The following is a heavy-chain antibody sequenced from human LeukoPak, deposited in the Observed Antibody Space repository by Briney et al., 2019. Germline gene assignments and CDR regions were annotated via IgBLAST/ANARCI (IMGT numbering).Heavy chain of an antibody. CDR3: AKEGSNWCVDY. Sequence: GGSLRLSCAASGFTFSSYAMSWVREAPGKGLGWGSTISGSGSRTYYGASVKVRFTISRDKSKNTLYLQMNSLRAEDMAVYYCAKEGSNWCVDYWGQGTLVTVSS. D-gene: IGHD6-13*01. V-gene: IGHV3-23*01. CDR2: ISGSGSRT. CDR1: GFTFSSYA. J-gene: IGHJ4*02.